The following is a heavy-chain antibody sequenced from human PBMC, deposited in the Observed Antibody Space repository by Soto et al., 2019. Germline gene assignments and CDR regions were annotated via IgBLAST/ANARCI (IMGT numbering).Heavy chain of an antibody. CDR3: ARERGIAARRYGMDV. J-gene: IGHJ6*02. D-gene: IGHD6-6*01. Sequence: GGSLRLSCAASGFTFSSYGMHWVRQAPGKGLEWVAVIWYDGSNKYYADSVKGRFTISRDNSKNTLYLQMNSLRAEDTAVYYCARERGIAARRYGMDVWGQGTTVTVSS. V-gene: IGHV3-33*01. CDR2: IWYDGSNK. CDR1: GFTFSSYG.